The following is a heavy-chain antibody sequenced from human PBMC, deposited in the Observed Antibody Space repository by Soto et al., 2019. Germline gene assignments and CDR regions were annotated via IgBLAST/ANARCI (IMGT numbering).Heavy chain of an antibody. CDR2: IYHGGTT. CDR1: GYSISSGSY. Sequence: PSETLSLTCTVCGYSISSGSYWAWIRQPPGKGPEWIASIYHGGTTFYNPSLKSRITISVDTSNNQFSLKLTSVTAADTAVYYCARVHVMVVAGSNFDYWGHGTLLTVSS. D-gene: IGHD6-19*01. V-gene: IGHV4-38-2*02. J-gene: IGHJ4*01. CDR3: ARVHVMVVAGSNFDY.